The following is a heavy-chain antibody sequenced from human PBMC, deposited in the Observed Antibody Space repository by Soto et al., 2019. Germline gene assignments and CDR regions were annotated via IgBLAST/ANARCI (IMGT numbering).Heavy chain of an antibody. J-gene: IGHJ4*02. CDR3: ARGVRAAARRQLPIQV. CDR2: INHSGST. CDR1: GGSLSGYY. Sequence: SETLSLTCAVYGGSLSGYYWSWIRQPPGKGLEWIGEINHSGSTNYNPSLKSRVTISVDTSKNQFSLKLSSVTAADTAVYYCARGVRAAARRQLPIQVWGQGTLVTVSS. V-gene: IGHV4-34*01. D-gene: IGHD2-2*01.